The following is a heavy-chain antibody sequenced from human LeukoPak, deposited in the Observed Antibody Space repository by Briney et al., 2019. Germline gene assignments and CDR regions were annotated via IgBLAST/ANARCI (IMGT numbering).Heavy chain of an antibody. CDR1: GFTFSSYW. J-gene: IGHJ3*02. V-gene: IGHV3-7*01. CDR3: ARVPAGVIGMKDAFDI. CDR2: IKQDGSEK. Sequence: GGSLRLSCAASGFTFSSYWMSWVRQAPGKGLEWVANIKQDGSEKYYVDSVKGRFTISRDNAKNSLYLQMNGLRAEDTAVYYCARVPAGVIGMKDAFDIWGQGTMVTVSS. D-gene: IGHD3-16*02.